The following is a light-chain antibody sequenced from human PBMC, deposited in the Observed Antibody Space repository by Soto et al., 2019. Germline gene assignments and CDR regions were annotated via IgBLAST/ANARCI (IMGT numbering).Light chain of an antibody. CDR3: QKYNSAPLT. J-gene: IGKJ4*01. V-gene: IGKV1-27*01. CDR2: ATS. Sequence: DVQMTQSPSSLSAFVGDRVTITCRASQGIATYLAWFQQKPGNVPKLLIYATSTLSSGVPSRFSGSGSGTDFTLTINSLQPEDVGTYYCQKYNSAPLTFGGGTKLEIK. CDR1: QGIATY.